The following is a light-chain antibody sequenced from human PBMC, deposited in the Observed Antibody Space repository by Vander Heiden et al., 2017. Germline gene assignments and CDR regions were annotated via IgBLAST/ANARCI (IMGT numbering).Light chain of an antibody. CDR3: QSYDSRLSASV. J-gene: IGLJ3*02. V-gene: IGLV1-40*01. CDR1: SSSFGAPFD. CDR2: GDT. Sequence: SVLTQPPSVSGAPGQRVTISCTGDSSSFGAPFDVQWYQHLPGAAPNLLIHGDTNRPSGVPDRFSGSKSGTSASLAITGLQPEDEADYYCQSYDSRLSASVFGGGTKLTVL.